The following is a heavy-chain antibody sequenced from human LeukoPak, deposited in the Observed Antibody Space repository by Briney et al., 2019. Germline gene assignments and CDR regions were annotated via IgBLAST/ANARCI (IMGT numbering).Heavy chain of an antibody. CDR2: FDPEDGET. D-gene: IGHD3-22*01. V-gene: IGHV1-24*01. CDR1: GYTLTELS. Sequence: ASVKVSCKVSGYTLTELSMHWVRQAPGKGLQWMGGFDPEDGETIYAQKFQGRVTMTEDTSTDTAYMELSSLRSEDTAVYYCATTTVGRYYDSSGYLYWGQGTLVTVSS. J-gene: IGHJ4*02. CDR3: ATTTVGRYYDSSGYLY.